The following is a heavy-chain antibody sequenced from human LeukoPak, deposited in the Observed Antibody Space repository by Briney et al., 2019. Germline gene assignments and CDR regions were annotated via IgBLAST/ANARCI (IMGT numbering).Heavy chain of an antibody. D-gene: IGHD6-6*01. CDR2: INHSGST. CDR1: GGSFSGYY. V-gene: IGHV4-34*01. Sequence: SETLSLTCAVYGGSFSGYYWSWIRQPPGKGLEWIGEINHSGSTNYNPSLKSRVTISVDTSKNQFSLKLSSVTAADTAVYYCARRAEYSSSYFDYWGQGTLVTVSS. CDR3: ARRAEYSSSYFDY. J-gene: IGHJ4*02.